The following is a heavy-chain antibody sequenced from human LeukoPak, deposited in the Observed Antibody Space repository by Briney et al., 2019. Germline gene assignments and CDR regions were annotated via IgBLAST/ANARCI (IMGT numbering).Heavy chain of an antibody. Sequence: PSETLSLTCTVSGGSISSYYWSWIRQPPGKGLEWIRYIYYGGGTNDNPSLKSRVSISVDTSKNQFSLKLSSVTAADTAVYYCARQYYSSGPPRVYDYWGQGTLVTVSS. CDR1: GGSISSYY. CDR2: IYYGGGT. J-gene: IGHJ4*02. D-gene: IGHD6-19*01. V-gene: IGHV4-59*08. CDR3: ARQYYSSGPPRVYDY.